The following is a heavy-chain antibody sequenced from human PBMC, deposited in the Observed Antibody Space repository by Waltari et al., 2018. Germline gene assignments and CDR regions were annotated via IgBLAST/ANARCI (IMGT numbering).Heavy chain of an antibody. CDR2: INTDGGHA. CDR3: AFSRGWSSPFGAYDS. V-gene: IGHV3-74*01. CDR1: GFGFSAYW. Sequence: EVQLVESGGDLVQPGGSLRLTCAASGFGFSAYWMHWVRKVPGKGLVWFSHINTDGGHADYADSVKGRFTISRENAKNSLLLEMSSLRVEDTAVYYCAFSRGWSSPFGAYDSLGQWTRVIVSS. D-gene: IGHD6-19*01. J-gene: IGHJ3*02.